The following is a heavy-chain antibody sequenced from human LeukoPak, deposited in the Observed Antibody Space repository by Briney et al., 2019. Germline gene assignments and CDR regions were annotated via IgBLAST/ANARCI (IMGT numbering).Heavy chain of an antibody. J-gene: IGHJ4*02. CDR1: GVSISSGGYY. D-gene: IGHD4-17*01. CDR2: IYYSGST. V-gene: IGHV4-31*03. Sequence: SETLALTCTVSGVSISSGGYYWSWIRQHPGKGLEWFGYIYYSGSTYYNPSLKSRVTISVDTSKNQFFLEMTSVTAADAAVYYCARESWGYGDYHHRGQGTLVTVSS. CDR3: ARESWGYGDYHH.